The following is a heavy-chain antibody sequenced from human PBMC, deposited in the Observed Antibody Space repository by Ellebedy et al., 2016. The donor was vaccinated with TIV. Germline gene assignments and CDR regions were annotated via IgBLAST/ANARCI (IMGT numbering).Heavy chain of an antibody. J-gene: IGHJ4*02. CDR1: GGTIRGYY. D-gene: IGHD6-13*01. CDR2: IYYTGST. V-gene: IGHV4-59*01. CDR3: ARVRAAAGMAHFDN. Sequence: MPSETLSLTCTVSGGTIRGYYWSWIRQSPGKGLNWIGYIYYTGSTNYNPSLKSRVTISVDTSKNQFSLKQRSVTAADTAVYYCARVRAAAGMAHFDNWGQGTLVTVSS.